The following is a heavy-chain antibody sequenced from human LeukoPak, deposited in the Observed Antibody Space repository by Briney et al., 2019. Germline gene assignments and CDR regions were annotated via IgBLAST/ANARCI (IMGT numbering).Heavy chain of an antibody. Sequence: GGSLGLSCAASGFTFSSYAMSWVRQAPGKGLEWVANIKQDESEKYYVDSVKGRFTISRDNAKNSLYLQMNSLRAEDTAIYYCARRYFDYWGQGTLVTVSS. CDR2: IKQDESEK. J-gene: IGHJ4*02. CDR1: GFTFSSYA. V-gene: IGHV3-7*02. CDR3: ARRYFDY.